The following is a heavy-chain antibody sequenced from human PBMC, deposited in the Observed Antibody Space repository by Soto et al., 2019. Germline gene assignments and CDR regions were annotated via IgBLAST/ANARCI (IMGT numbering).Heavy chain of an antibody. V-gene: IGHV4-59*01. J-gene: IGHJ6*03. D-gene: IGHD2-15*01. CDR3: ARVGYCSGGSCYSGYYYMDV. CDR2: IYYSGST. Sequence: SETLSLTCTVSGGSISSYYWSWIRQPPWKGLEWIGYIYYSGSTNYNPSLKSRVTISVDTSKNQFSLKLSSVTAADTAVYYCARVGYCSGGSCYSGYYYMDVWGKGTTVTVSS. CDR1: GGSISSYY.